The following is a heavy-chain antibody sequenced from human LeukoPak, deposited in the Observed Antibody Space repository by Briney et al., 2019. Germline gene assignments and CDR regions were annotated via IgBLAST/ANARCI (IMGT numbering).Heavy chain of an antibody. J-gene: IGHJ4*02. D-gene: IGHD6-25*01. CDR2: INPNSGGT. CDR1: GYTFTGYY. V-gene: IGHV1-2*02. Sequence: VSVKVSCKASGYTFTGYYMHWVRQAPGQGLEWMGWINPNSGGTNYAQKFQGRVTMARDTSISTAYMELSRLRSDDTAVYYCASPAGSPTELDYWGQGTLVTVSS. CDR3: ASPAGSPTELDY.